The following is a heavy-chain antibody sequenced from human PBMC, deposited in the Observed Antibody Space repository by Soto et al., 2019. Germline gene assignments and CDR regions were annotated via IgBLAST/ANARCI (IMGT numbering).Heavy chain of an antibody. D-gene: IGHD6-13*01. J-gene: IGHJ4*02. CDR1: GGSISSSNW. CDR2: IYHSGST. V-gene: IGHV4-4*02. Sequence: QVQLQESGPGLVKPSGTLSLTCAVSGGSISSSNWWSWVRQPPGKGLEWIGEIYHSGSTNYNPSPKIRVTIPVDKHKNQFSLKPSSVTAADTTVYYCARCIAAAGPIDYWGQGTLVTVSS. CDR3: ARCIAAAGPIDY.